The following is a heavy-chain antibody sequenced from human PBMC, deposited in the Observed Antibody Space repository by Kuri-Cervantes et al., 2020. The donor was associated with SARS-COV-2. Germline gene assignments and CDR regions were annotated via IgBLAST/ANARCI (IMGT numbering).Heavy chain of an antibody. Sequence: SVKVSCKASGYTFTGYYMHWVRQAPGQGLEWMGGIIPIFGTANYAQKFQGRVTITADESTSTAYMELSSLRSEDTAVYYCARGIVGATNDAFDIWGQGTMVTVSS. CDR3: ARGIVGATNDAFDI. D-gene: IGHD1-26*01. CDR2: IIPIFGTA. J-gene: IGHJ3*02. V-gene: IGHV1-69*13. CDR1: GYTFTGYY.